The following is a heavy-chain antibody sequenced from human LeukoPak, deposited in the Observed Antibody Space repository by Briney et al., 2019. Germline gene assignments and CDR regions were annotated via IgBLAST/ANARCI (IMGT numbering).Heavy chain of an antibody. D-gene: IGHD3-9*01. CDR3: ARGVLDQKYYDILTPIYFDY. CDR2: IIPIFGTA. J-gene: IGHJ4*02. CDR1: GGTFSSYA. Sequence: SVKVSCKASGGTFSSYAISWVRQAPGQGLEWMGGIIPIFGTANYAQKFQGRVTITTDESTSTAYMELSSLRSEDTAVYYCARGVLDQKYYDILTPIYFDYWGQGTLVTVSS. V-gene: IGHV1-69*05.